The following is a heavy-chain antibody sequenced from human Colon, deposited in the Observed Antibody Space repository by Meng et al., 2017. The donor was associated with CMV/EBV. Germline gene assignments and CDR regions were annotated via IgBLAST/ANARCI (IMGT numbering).Heavy chain of an antibody. CDR1: GFSVEEYA. CDR3: AKDSYTGYDRRWFDP. CDR2: ISWDNNSL. Sequence: GGSLRLSCTASGFSVEEYAMHWVRQIPGKGLEWVSGISWDNNSLGYAESGKGRFAISRDSAKNSLYLQMNTLRPDDTAIYYCAKDSYTGYDRRWFDPWGQGTLVTVSS. J-gene: IGHJ5*02. V-gene: IGHV3-9*01. D-gene: IGHD5-12*01.